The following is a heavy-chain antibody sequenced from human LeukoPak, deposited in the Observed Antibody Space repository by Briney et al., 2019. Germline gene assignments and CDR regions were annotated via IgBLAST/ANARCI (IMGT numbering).Heavy chain of an antibody. D-gene: IGHD1-20*01. Sequence: SETLSLTCTVSGGSISSYYWSWVRQPPGKGREWIGYIYYSGSTNYNPSLKSRVTISVDTSKNQFSLKLSSVTAADTAVYYCARGGITGTNYWGQGTLVTVSS. CDR2: IYYSGST. CDR1: GGSISSYY. CDR3: ARGGITGTNY. V-gene: IGHV4-59*01. J-gene: IGHJ4*02.